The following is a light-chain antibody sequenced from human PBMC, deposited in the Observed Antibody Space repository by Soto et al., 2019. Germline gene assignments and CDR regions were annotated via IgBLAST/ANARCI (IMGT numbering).Light chain of an antibody. CDR2: DAS. J-gene: IGKJ2*01. V-gene: IGKV3-11*01. Sequence: EIVLTQSPATLSLSPGERATLSSRASQSVNTYLAWYQQKPGQAPRLLIYDASKRATGIPARFSGSGSGTDFTLTISSLEPEDFAVYYCQQRSNWPRGYTFGQGTKLEIK. CDR1: QSVNTY. CDR3: QQRSNWPRGYT.